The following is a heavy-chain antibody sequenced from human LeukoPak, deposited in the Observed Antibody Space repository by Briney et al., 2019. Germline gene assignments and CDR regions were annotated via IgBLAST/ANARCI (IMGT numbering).Heavy chain of an antibody. CDR2: IYYSGST. J-gene: IGHJ5*02. D-gene: IGHD2-2*01. CDR1: GGSISSGGYY. V-gene: IGHV4-31*03. Sequence: SQTLSLTCTVSGGSISSGGYYWSWIRQHPGKGLEWIGYIYYSGSTYYNPSLKSRVTISVDTSKNQFSLNLISVTAADTAVYYCARAHRLRTLDPWGQGTLVTVSS. CDR3: ARAHRLRTLDP.